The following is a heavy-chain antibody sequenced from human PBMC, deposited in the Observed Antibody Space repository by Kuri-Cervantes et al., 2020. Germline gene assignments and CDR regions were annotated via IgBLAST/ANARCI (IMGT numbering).Heavy chain of an antibody. D-gene: IGHD3-22*01. CDR3: ARFGSGYYNWFDP. V-gene: IGHV3-23*01. Sequence: GESLKISCAASGFTFSSYAMSWVRQAPGKGLEWVSTIIGSGAGTFYADSVKGRFTISRDNAKNSLYLQMNSLRAEDTAVYYCARFGSGYYNWFDPWGQGTLVTVSS. J-gene: IGHJ5*02. CDR1: GFTFSSYA. CDR2: IIGSGAGT.